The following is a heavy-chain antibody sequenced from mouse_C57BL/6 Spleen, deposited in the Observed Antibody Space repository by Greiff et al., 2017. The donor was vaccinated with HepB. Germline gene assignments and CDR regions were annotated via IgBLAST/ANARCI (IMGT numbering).Heavy chain of an antibody. CDR2: IYPRDGST. J-gene: IGHJ1*03. CDR1: GYTFTDHT. D-gene: IGHD1-1*01. Sequence: VQLQQSDAELVKPGASVKISCKVSGYTFTDHTIHWMKQRPEQGLEWIGYIYPRDGSTKYNEKFKGKATLTADKSSSTAYMELRSLTSEDSAVYFCARETTVVEGYFDVWGTGTTVTVSS. V-gene: IGHV1-78*01. CDR3: ARETTVVEGYFDV.